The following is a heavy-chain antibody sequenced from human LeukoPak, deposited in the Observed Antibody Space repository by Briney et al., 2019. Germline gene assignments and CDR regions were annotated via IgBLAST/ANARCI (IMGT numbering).Heavy chain of an antibody. Sequence: SETLSLTCTVSGASISSYYWSWVRQPPGKGLEWVGYIYYSGSTNYNPPLKSRVTISVDTSKNQFSLKLSSVTAADTAMYYCAREGEYSSSWYGNYFDYWGQGTLVTVSS. CDR2: IYYSGST. D-gene: IGHD6-13*01. J-gene: IGHJ4*02. CDR3: AREGEYSSSWYGNYFDY. CDR1: GASISSYY. V-gene: IGHV4-59*01.